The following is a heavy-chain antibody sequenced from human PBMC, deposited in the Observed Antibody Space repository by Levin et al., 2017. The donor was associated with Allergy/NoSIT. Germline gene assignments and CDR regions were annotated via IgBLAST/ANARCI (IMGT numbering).Heavy chain of an antibody. D-gene: IGHD6-13*01. Sequence: PGGSLRLSCAASGFTFDNYDMHWVRQATGKGLEWVSGIGTTGDTYYPGSVKGRFTISRENVKSSLYLQIDSLRAEDTAIYYCARVSIWGFDYWGQGALVTVSS. J-gene: IGHJ4*02. CDR1: GFTFDNYD. CDR3: ARVSIWGFDY. CDR2: IGTTGDT. V-gene: IGHV3-13*04.